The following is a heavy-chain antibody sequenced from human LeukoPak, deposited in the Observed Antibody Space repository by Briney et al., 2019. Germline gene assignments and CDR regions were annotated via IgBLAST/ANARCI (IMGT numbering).Heavy chain of an antibody. D-gene: IGHD5-24*01. CDR3: ARDGGYGYNFYDAFDI. CDR2: TSYDGSNK. CDR1: GFTFSSYA. Sequence: ERSLRLSCAASGFTFSSYAMHWVRQAPGKGLEWVAVTSYDGSNKYYADSVKGRFTISRDNSKNTLYLQMNSLRAEDTAVYYCARDGGYGYNFYDAFDIWGQGTMVTVSS. V-gene: IGHV3-30-3*01. J-gene: IGHJ3*02.